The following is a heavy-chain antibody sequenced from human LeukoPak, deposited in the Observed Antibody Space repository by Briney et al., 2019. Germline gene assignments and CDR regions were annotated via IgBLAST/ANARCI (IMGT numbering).Heavy chain of an antibody. D-gene: IGHD3-16*01. J-gene: IGHJ6*03. CDR1: GYSFTSYN. V-gene: IGHV1-46*01. CDR3: ARAHYDYVWGSYWGYYYYYYMDV. CDR2: IKPSGGNT. Sequence: GASVKVSCKTSGYSFTSYNLHWVRQAPGQRLEWMGIIKPSGGNTNYAQKFQGRVTMTRDTSTSTVYMELSSLKSEDTAVYYCARAHYDYVWGSYWGYYYYYYMDVWGKGTTVTVSS.